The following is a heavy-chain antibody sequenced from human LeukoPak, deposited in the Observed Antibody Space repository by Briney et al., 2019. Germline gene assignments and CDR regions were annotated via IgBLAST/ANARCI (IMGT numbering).Heavy chain of an antibody. CDR1: GYTFSSYE. CDR3: ARLTTVTTGFDY. V-gene: IGHV3-48*03. D-gene: IGHD4-17*01. J-gene: IGHJ4*02. CDR2: ISSSGSTI. Sequence: SCKASGYTFSSYEMNWVRQAPGKGLEWVSYISSSGSTIYYADSVKGRFTISRDNAKNSLYLQMNSLRAEDTAVYYCARLTTVTTGFDYWGQGTLVTVSS.